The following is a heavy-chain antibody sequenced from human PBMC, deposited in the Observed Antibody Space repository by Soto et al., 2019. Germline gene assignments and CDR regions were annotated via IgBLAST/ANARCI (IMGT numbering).Heavy chain of an antibody. CDR3: ASPSAGVVPAAIGSPGSQGFHP. CDR1: GGTFSSYA. Sequence: QVQLVQSGAEVKKPGSSVKVSCKASGGTFSSYAISWVRQAPGQGLEWMGGIIPIFGTANYAQKFQGRVTITADKSTSTAYMELSSRSSEDTAVYYCASPSAGVVPAAIGSPGSQGFHPWRQGTLFTVSS. V-gene: IGHV1-69*06. CDR2: IIPIFGTA. D-gene: IGHD2-2*02. J-gene: IGHJ5*02.